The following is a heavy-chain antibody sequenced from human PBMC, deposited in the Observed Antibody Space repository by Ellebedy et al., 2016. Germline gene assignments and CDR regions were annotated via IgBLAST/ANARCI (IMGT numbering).Heavy chain of an antibody. CDR3: QHTSSYYRPDV. V-gene: IGHV3-15*01. J-gene: IGHJ6*02. D-gene: IGHD1-26*01. CDR1: GLNFSSYA. CDR2: IKRNSDGGTI. Sequence: GGSLRLXXTASGLNFSSYAMTWVRQAPGKGLEWVGRIKRNSDGGTIEYAAPVKGRFTISRDDSKDTLYLRMNSLKTEDTAVYYCQHTSSYYRPDVWGQGTTVTVSS.